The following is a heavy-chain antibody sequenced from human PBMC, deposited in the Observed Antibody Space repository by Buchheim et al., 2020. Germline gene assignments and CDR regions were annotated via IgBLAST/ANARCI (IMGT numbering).Heavy chain of an antibody. CDR2: IFQTDST. J-gene: IGHJ4*01. Sequence: QVQLQESGPRLAKPSETLSLTCTVSGDSISPYYWSWIRQPPGKGLEWIGYIFQTDSTNYNPSLRSRVTMSVDRSKNQFSLNLGSVTAADTAVYFCARKRHVGGGDFDYWGHGIL. D-gene: IGHD2-15*01. V-gene: IGHV4-59*01. CDR3: ARKRHVGGGDFDY. CDR1: GDSISPYY.